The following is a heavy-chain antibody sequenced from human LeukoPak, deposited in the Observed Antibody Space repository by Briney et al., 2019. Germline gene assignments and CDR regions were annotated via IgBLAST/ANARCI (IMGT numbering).Heavy chain of an antibody. V-gene: IGHV4-59*01. CDR3: ARNARYYYDNTGYYSPFDY. Sequence: NASETLSLTCTVSGGSISSYYWSWIRQPPGKGLEWIGYIYYSGSTNYNPSLKSRVTISVDTSKNQFSLKLTSVTAADPAVYYCARNARYYYDNTGYYSPFDYWGQGALVTVSS. D-gene: IGHD3-22*01. J-gene: IGHJ4*02. CDR1: GGSISSYY. CDR2: IYYSGST.